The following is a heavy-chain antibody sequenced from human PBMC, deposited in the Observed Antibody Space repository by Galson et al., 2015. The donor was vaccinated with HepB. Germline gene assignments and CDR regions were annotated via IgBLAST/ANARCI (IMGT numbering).Heavy chain of an antibody. J-gene: IGHJ2*01. D-gene: IGHD5-18*01. V-gene: IGHV4-59*01. CDR2: IYYSGSI. CDR3: ARGKTLGTWIHFGVDYWYFDL. Sequence: LSLTCTVSGGSISSYYWSWIRQPPGKGLEWIGYIYYSGSINYNPSLKSRVTISVDTSKNQFSLKLSSVTAADTAVYYCARGKTLGTWIHFGVDYWYFDLWGRGSLVTVSS. CDR1: GGSISSYY.